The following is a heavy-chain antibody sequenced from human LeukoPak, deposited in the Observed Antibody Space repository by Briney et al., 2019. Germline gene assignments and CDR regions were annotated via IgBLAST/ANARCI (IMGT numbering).Heavy chain of an antibody. Sequence: ASVKVSCKAFGYTFSSYDINWVRQATGQGLEWMGWMNPNSGNTGYAQKFQGRVTMTRNTSISTAYMELSSLRSEDTAVYYCAGGYDSSGYYLDWGQGTLVTVSS. CDR2: MNPNSGNT. CDR1: GYTFSSYD. J-gene: IGHJ4*02. V-gene: IGHV1-8*01. CDR3: AGGYDSSGYYLD. D-gene: IGHD3-22*01.